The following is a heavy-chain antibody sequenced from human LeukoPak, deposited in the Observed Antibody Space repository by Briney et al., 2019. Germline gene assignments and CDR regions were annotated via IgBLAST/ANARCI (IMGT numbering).Heavy chain of an antibody. CDR3: ARGRPYSNYYDSSGSVLDY. CDR2: ISSSASYI. J-gene: IGHJ4*02. CDR1: GISFSDYT. V-gene: IGHV3-21*01. D-gene: IGHD3-22*01. Sequence: GGSLRLSCAASGISFSDYTMHWVRQAPGKGLEWVSSISSSASYIFYSDAVKGRFTMSRDNAADSLYLQMHSLRAEDTAVYYCARGRPYSNYYDSSGSVLDYWGQGTLVTVSS.